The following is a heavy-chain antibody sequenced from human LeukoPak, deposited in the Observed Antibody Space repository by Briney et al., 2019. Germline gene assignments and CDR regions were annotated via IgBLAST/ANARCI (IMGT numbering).Heavy chain of an antibody. CDR1: GGSISSSSYY. J-gene: IGHJ6*02. CDR2: IYYSGST. V-gene: IGHV4-39*07. Sequence: PSETLSLTCTVSGGSISSSSYYWGWIRQPPGKGLEWIGSIYYSGSTYYNPSLKSRVTISVDTSKNQFSLKLSSVTAADTAVYYCARALGYSSSWPKKGLVYYHGMDVWGQGTTVTVSS. CDR3: ARALGYSSSWPKKGLVYYHGMDV. D-gene: IGHD6-13*01.